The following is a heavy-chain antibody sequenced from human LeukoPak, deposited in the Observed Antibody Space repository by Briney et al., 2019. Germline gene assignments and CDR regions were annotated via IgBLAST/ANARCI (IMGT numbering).Heavy chain of an antibody. CDR1: GGSISNYY. D-gene: IGHD6-6*01. V-gene: IGHV4-59*01. J-gene: IGHJ4*02. Sequence: TTSETLSLTCTVSGGSISNYYWSWIRQPPGNTLEWIGYIYYSGSTNYNPSLKSRATISVDTSKNQFSLKLSSVTAADTAVYYCARGRYSSSDWGQGTLVTVSS. CDR2: IYYSGST. CDR3: ARGRYSSSD.